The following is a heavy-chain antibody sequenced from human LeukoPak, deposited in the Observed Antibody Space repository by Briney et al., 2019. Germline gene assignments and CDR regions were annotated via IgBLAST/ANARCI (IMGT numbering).Heavy chain of an antibody. Sequence: GGSLRLSCEASGFTFSDYYMSWIRQAPGKGLEWVSYISSSGSTIYYADSVKGRFTISRDNAKNSLYLQMNSLRAEDTAVYYCARDRGRVMVRGVITPTDYWGQGTLVTVSS. V-gene: IGHV3-11*01. D-gene: IGHD3-10*01. CDR3: ARDRGRVMVRGVITPTDY. CDR1: GFTFSDYY. J-gene: IGHJ4*02. CDR2: ISSSGSTI.